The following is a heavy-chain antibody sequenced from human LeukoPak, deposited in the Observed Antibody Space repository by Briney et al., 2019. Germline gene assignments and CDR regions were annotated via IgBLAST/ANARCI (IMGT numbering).Heavy chain of an antibody. J-gene: IGHJ4*02. V-gene: IGHV4-34*01. CDR1: GGSFSGYY. Sequence: PSETLSLTCAVYGGSFSGYYWSWIRQPPGKGLEWIGEINHSGSTNYNPSLKSRVTISVDTSKNQFSLKLSSVTAADTAVYYCARGRGDYVWGSYRYTAFFDYWGQGTLDTVSS. D-gene: IGHD3-16*02. CDR3: ARGRGDYVWGSYRYTAFFDY. CDR2: INHSGST.